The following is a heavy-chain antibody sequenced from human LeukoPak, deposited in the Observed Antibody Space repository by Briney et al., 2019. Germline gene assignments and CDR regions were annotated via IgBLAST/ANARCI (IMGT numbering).Heavy chain of an antibody. V-gene: IGHV4-39*01. CDR1: GGSISSSSYC. CDR2: IYYSGST. J-gene: IGHJ4*02. D-gene: IGHD6-19*01. Sequence: PSETLSLTCTVSGGSISSSSYCWGWIRQPPGKGLEWIGSIYYSGSTYYNPSLKSRVTISVDTSKNQFSLKLSSVTAADTAVYYCARQISGWFMIDYWGQGTLVTVSS. CDR3: ARQISGWFMIDY.